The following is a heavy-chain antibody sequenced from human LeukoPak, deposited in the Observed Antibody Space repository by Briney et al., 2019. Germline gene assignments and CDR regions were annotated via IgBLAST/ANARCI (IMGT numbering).Heavy chain of an antibody. CDR2: ISSSSTYI. D-gene: IGHD4-11*01. Sequence: GGSLRLSCAASEFTFSSYSMNWVRQAPGKGLEWVSSISSSSTYIYYADSLKGRFTISRGNAKNSLYLQMNSLRAEDTAVYYCAREKVTYSFFDYWGQGTLVTVSS. V-gene: IGHV3-21*01. J-gene: IGHJ4*02. CDR3: AREKVTYSFFDY. CDR1: EFTFSSYS.